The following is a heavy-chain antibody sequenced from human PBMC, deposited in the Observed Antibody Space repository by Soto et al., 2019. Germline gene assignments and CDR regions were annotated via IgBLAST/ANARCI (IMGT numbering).Heavy chain of an antibody. Sequence: VGSLRLSCAAAGFTFSSYAMSWVSQAPGKGLEWVSAISGSGGSTYYADSVKGRFTISRDNSKNTLYLQMNSLRAEDTAVYYCAKVLIPAAYYYMDVWGKGTTVTVSS. V-gene: IGHV3-23*01. CDR1: GFTFSSYA. CDR2: ISGSGGST. J-gene: IGHJ6*03. D-gene: IGHD2-2*01. CDR3: AKVLIPAAYYYMDV.